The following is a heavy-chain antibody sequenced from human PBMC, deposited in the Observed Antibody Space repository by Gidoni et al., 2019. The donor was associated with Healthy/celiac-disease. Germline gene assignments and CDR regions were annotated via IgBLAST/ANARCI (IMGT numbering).Heavy chain of an antibody. Sequence: EVQLVESGGGLVKPGGSLRLSCAASGFTFSSYSMNWVRQAPGKGLEWVSSISSSSSYIYYADSVKGRFTISRDNAKNSLYLQMNSLRAEDTAVYYCARGSPTGTGWFDPWGQGTLVTVSS. J-gene: IGHJ5*02. CDR1: GFTFSSYS. D-gene: IGHD1-1*01. CDR2: ISSSSSYI. CDR3: ARGSPTGTGWFDP. V-gene: IGHV3-21*01.